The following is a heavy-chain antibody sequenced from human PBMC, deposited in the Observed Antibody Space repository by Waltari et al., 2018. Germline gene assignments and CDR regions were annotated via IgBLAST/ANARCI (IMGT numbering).Heavy chain of an antibody. CDR1: RGAFSASY. J-gene: IGHJ4*02. CDR2: INHSGST. V-gene: IGHV4-34*01. Sequence: QVQLQQWGAGLLKPSETLSLTCAVYRGAFSASYWRWFRQPPGKGLEWIGEINHSGSTNYNPSLKSRVTISVDTSKNQFSLKLSSVTAADTAVYYCARGVTGDYGYFDYWGQGTLVTVSS. D-gene: IGHD4-17*01. CDR3: ARGVTGDYGYFDY.